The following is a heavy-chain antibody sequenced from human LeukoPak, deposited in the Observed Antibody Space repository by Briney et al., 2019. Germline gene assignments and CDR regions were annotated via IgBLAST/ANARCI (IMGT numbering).Heavy chain of an antibody. V-gene: IGHV4-34*01. CDR1: GESFSGYF. J-gene: IGHJ4*02. CDR3: ARNTMFLDY. CDR2: MYSSGST. Sequence: SETLSLTCAVYGESFSGYFWSWIRQPPGKGLEWIGSMYSSGSTYYNPSLKSRVTISVDTSKNQFSLKLSSVTAADTAVYYCARNTMFLDYWGQGTLVTVSS. D-gene: IGHD3-10*02.